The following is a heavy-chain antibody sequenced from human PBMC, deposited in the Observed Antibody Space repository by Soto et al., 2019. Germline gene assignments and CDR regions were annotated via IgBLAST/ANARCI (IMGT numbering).Heavy chain of an antibody. CDR3: AATGGNYFGLDV. J-gene: IGHJ6*02. CDR2: ISGHNGNT. D-gene: IGHD2-15*01. V-gene: IGHV1-18*01. Sequence: ASVKVSCKSSDNTFTHYGINWVRQAPGQVLERMGWISGHNGNTKYAQKFQDRVTMTADTSTRTAFMEVRSLTSDDTGVYFCAATGGNYFGLDVWGQGTTVTVSS. CDR1: DNTFTHYG.